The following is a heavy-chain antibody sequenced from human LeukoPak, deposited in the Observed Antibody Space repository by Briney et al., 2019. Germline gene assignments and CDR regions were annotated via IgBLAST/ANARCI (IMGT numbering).Heavy chain of an antibody. Sequence: KPGGSLRLSCGTSGFTFSSYTMNWVRQAPGKGLEWVSSITSTSGNIYYADSVKGRFTISRDNAENSLYLQMNSLRTEDTAVYFCARDRGIFYYPGSGPVLQYFQLWGQGTLVTVSS. J-gene: IGHJ1*01. V-gene: IGHV3-21*01. CDR2: ITSTSGNI. CDR1: GFTFSSYT. D-gene: IGHD3-22*01. CDR3: ARDRGIFYYPGSGPVLQYFQL.